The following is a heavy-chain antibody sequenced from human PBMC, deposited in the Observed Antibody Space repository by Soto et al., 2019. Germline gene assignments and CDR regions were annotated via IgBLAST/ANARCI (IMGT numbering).Heavy chain of an antibody. J-gene: IGHJ6*03. Sequence: SETLSLTCAVYGGSFSGYYWSWIRQPPGKGLEWIGEINHSGSTNYNPSLKSRVPISVDTSKNQFSLKLSSVTAADTAVYYCARGRPDILTGYYNPYYYYYYMDVWGKGTTVTVSS. CDR2: INHSGST. D-gene: IGHD3-9*01. CDR1: GGSFSGYY. CDR3: ARGRPDILTGYYNPYYYYYYMDV. V-gene: IGHV4-34*01.